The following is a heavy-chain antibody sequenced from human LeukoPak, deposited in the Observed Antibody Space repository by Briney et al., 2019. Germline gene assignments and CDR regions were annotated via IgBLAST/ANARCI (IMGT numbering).Heavy chain of an antibody. D-gene: IGHD6-19*01. CDR2: INHSGSA. CDR3: ARGPVGSGSYYFDY. Sequence: PSETLSLTCAVYGGSFSGYYWSWIRQPPGKGLEWIGEINHSGSANYNPSLKSRVTISVDTSKNQFSLKLSSVTAADTAVYYCARGPVGSGSYYFDYWGQGTLVTVSS. CDR1: GGSFSGYY. J-gene: IGHJ4*02. V-gene: IGHV4-34*01.